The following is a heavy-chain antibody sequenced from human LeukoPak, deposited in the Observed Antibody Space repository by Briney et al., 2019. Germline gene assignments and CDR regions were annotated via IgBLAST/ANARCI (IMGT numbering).Heavy chain of an antibody. CDR3: ARQGGWGGAASLIEY. Sequence: AETLSLTCTVSGVSISTSTYYWAWIRQPPGKGLEWIGSMFYRGSTYYNASLKSRVTISVDTSKNQFSLNLSSVTASDTAIFYCARQGGWGGAASLIEYWGQGTLVTVSS. D-gene: IGHD1-26*01. CDR1: GVSISTSTYY. CDR2: MFYRGST. J-gene: IGHJ4*02. V-gene: IGHV4-39*01.